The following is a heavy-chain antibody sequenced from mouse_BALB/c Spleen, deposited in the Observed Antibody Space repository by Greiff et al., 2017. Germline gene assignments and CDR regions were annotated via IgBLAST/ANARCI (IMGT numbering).Heavy chain of an antibody. V-gene: IGHV3-2*02. CDR1: GYSITSDYA. Sequence: EVKLVESGPGLVKPSQSLSLTCTVTGYSITSDYAWNWIRQFPGNKLEWMGYISYSGSTSYNPSLKSRISITRDTSKNQFFLQLNSVTTEDTATYYCAREGKLGFAYWGQGTLVTVSA. CDR3: AREGKLGFAY. D-gene: IGHD4-1*01. CDR2: ISYSGST. J-gene: IGHJ3*01.